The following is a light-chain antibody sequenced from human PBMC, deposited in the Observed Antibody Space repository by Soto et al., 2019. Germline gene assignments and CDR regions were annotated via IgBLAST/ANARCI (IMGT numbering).Light chain of an antibody. CDR1: QRVSSY. CDR2: NAS. Sequence: EIVLTQSPATRSLSPGEKAPLSCRASQRVSSYLAWYQQKPGQAPRLLIYNASNRATGIPARFSGSGSGKDFTLTISSLEPEDFAVYYCQQRSNWPPFTFGQGTRLEIK. J-gene: IGKJ5*01. V-gene: IGKV3-11*01. CDR3: QQRSNWPPFT.